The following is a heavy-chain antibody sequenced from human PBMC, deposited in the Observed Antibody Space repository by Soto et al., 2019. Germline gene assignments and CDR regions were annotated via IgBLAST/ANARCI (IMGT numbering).Heavy chain of an antibody. CDR1: GGSISSGGYY. CDR3: ARDNTPHHTIFGVVSWFDP. Sequence: SETLSLTCTVSGGSISSGGYYWSWIRQHPGKGLEWIGYIYYSGSTYYNPSLKSRVTISVDTSKNQFSLKLSSVTAADTAVYYCARDNTPHHTIFGVVSWFDPWGQGTLVTVSS. D-gene: IGHD3-3*01. V-gene: IGHV4-31*03. CDR2: IYYSGST. J-gene: IGHJ5*02.